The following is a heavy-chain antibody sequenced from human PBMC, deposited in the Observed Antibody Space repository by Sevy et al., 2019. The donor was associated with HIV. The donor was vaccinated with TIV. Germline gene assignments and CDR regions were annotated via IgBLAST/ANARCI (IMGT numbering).Heavy chain of an antibody. CDR1: GFTFSTYT. J-gene: IGHJ3*02. CDR2: ISSSANYI. D-gene: IGHD3-10*01. V-gene: IGHV3-21*01. Sequence: GGSLRLSCSASGFTFSTYTMNWVRQAPGKGLEWVSSISSSANYIYYADSLKGRFTISRDNAKNSLYLQMNSLRAEDTAVYYCARPYGSGSWEAFDIWGQGTMVT. CDR3: ARPYGSGSWEAFDI.